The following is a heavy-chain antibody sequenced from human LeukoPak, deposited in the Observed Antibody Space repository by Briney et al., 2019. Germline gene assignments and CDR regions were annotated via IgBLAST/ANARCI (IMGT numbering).Heavy chain of an antibody. CDR1: GYTFTSYD. J-gene: IGHJ5*02. CDR3: ARRNFGSPRWFDP. D-gene: IGHD2-2*01. V-gene: IGHV1-8*03. CDR2: MNPNSGNT. Sequence: GASVKVSCKASGYTFTSYDINWVRQATGQGLEWMGWMNPNSGNTGYAQKFQGRLTITRDISISTAYMELSSLSSEDTAVYYCARRNFGSPRWFDPWGQGTLVTVSS.